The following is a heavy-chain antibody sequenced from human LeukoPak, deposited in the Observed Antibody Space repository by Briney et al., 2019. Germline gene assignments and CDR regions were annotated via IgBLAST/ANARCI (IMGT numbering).Heavy chain of an antibody. CDR1: GYTFTDYY. J-gene: IGHJ6*03. CDR3: ARDRGRISDYYGSGRSLHYYMDV. V-gene: IGHV1-2*02. CDR2: INPNSGGT. Sequence: ASVKVSCKASGYTFTDYYMHWVRQAPGQGLEWMGWINPNSGGTNYAQKFQGSVTMTRDTSISTAYMELSRLISDDTAVYYCARDRGRISDYYGSGRSLHYYMDVWGKGTTVTVSS. D-gene: IGHD3-10*01.